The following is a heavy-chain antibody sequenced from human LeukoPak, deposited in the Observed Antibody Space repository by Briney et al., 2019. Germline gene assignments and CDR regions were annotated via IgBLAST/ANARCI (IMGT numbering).Heavy chain of an antibody. CDR1: GGSFSGYY. Sequence: ETLSLTCAVYGGSFSGYYWSWIRQPPGKGLEWLANIKEDGIEKHFLDSVNGRFTISRDSAKSSLYLQMSSLRVEDTAVYYCAISYGSGRSHYWGQGTLVIVSS. J-gene: IGHJ4*02. D-gene: IGHD3-10*01. CDR3: AISYGSGRSHY. CDR2: IKEDGIEK. V-gene: IGHV3-7*01.